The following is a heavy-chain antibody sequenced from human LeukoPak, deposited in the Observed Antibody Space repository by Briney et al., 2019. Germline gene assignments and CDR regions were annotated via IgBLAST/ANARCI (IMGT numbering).Heavy chain of an antibody. Sequence: ASVKVSCKASGGTSSSYAISWVRQAPGQGLEWMGGIIPILGTANYAQKFQGRVTITADESTSTAYMELSSLRSEDTAVYYCAKHPSRTWLVHLDYWGQGTLVTVSS. V-gene: IGHV1-69*13. CDR3: AKHPSRTWLVHLDY. CDR2: IIPILGTA. CDR1: GGTSSSYA. J-gene: IGHJ4*02. D-gene: IGHD6-19*01.